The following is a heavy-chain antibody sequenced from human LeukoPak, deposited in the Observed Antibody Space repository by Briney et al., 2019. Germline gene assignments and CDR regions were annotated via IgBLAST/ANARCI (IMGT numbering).Heavy chain of an antibody. D-gene: IGHD5-12*01. Sequence: QTLSLTCTVSGGSISSGGYYWSWIRQPPGKALEWLALTYWDGDKRYSPSMKSRLTITKDTSKNQVVLTMTNMDPVDTATYYCAHFSGYDTPLDYWGQGILVTVSS. CDR1: GGSISSGGYY. J-gene: IGHJ4*02. CDR2: TYWDGDK. CDR3: AHFSGYDTPLDY. V-gene: IGHV2-5*08.